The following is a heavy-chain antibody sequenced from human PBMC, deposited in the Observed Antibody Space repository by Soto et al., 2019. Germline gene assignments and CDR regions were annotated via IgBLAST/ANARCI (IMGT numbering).Heavy chain of an antibody. CDR2: IYSHGTT. J-gene: IGHJ5*02. CDR1: VGSISSYY. CDR3: AREEDYYGSGSYYNKYNWFDP. D-gene: IGHD3-10*01. V-gene: IGHV4-4*07. Sequence: PSETLSLTCTVSVGSISSYYWSWIRQSAGKGLEWIGRIYSHGTTNYNPSLKSRVTVSVDTSKNQVSLKLTSVTAADTAVYYCAREEDYYGSGSYYNKYNWFDPWGQGTLVTVSS.